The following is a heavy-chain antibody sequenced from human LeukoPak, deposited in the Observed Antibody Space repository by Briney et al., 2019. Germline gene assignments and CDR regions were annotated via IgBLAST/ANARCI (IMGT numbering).Heavy chain of an antibody. Sequence: GGSLRLYCAASGFTFSNAWMSWVRQAPGKGLEWVGRIKSKTDGGTTDYAAPVKGRFTISRDDSKNTLYLQMNSLKTEDTAAYYCTTSTYYDFWSGYYTGNWFDPWGQGTLVTVSS. D-gene: IGHD3-3*01. CDR3: TTSTYYDFWSGYYTGNWFDP. CDR1: GFTFSNAW. CDR2: IKSKTDGGTT. V-gene: IGHV3-15*01. J-gene: IGHJ5*02.